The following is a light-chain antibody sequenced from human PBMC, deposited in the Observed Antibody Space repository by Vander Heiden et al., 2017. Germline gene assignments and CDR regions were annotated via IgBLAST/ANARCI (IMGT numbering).Light chain of an antibody. CDR3: SSYAGNNDYVL. Sequence: QSALTQPPSASGSPVQSVTISCTGSNCYIGQYDYVSWYQQHPGKAPKLMIYDVTKRPSGVPDRFSGSKSGNTASLTVSGLQADDEAHYYCSSYAGNNDYVLFGGGTKLTVL. CDR1: NCYIGQYDY. J-gene: IGLJ2*01. CDR2: DVT. V-gene: IGLV2-8*01.